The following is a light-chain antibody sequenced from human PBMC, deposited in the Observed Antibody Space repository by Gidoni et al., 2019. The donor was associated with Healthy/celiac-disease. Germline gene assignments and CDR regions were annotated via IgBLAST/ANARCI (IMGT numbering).Light chain of an antibody. CDR3: QQRSNGPPVVCT. Sequence: EILLTQSPATLSLSPGECATLTCRASQSVSSYLAWYQQKPGQAPRLLIYDAAKRATGSPARFSGSESGTDCTLTISSLEPEDVAVYCCQQRSNGPPVVCTFGPRTKVDIK. CDR1: QSVSSY. CDR2: DAA. V-gene: IGKV3-11*01. J-gene: IGKJ3*01.